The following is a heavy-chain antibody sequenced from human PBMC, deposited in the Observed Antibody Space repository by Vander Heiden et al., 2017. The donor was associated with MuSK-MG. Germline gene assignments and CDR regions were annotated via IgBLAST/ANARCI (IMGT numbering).Heavy chain of an antibody. D-gene: IGHD2-2*01. J-gene: IGHJ4*02. CDR2: IYYSGST. Sequence: QVQLQESGPGLGKPSQTLSLTCTVPGGSIRSGDYYWSWIRQPPGKGLEWIGYIYYSGSTYYNPSLKSRVTISVDTSKNQFSLKLSSVTAADTAVYYCATGSSTTYSLDYWGQGTLVTVSS. CDR1: GGSIRSGDYY. V-gene: IGHV4-30-4*08. CDR3: ATGSSTTYSLDY.